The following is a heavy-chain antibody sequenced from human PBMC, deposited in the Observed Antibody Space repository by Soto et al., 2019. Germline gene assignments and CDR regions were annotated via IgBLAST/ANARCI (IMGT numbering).Heavy chain of an antibody. J-gene: IGHJ6*02. CDR3: RRSSRYSTDV. Sequence: SETLSLTCTVSGASIRSSAYWGWIRQPPGKGLEWIGSIYSIGNTYYNPSLKSGVTISADTSKNQFSLNLIPVTAADTAVYYCRRSSRYSTDVWGQGITVTVS. CDR2: IYSIGNT. D-gene: IGHD6-19*01. CDR1: GASIRSSAY. V-gene: IGHV4-39*03.